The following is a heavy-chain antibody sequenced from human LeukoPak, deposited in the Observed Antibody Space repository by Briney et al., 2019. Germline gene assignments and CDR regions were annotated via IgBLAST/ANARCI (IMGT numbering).Heavy chain of an antibody. V-gene: IGHV4-39*02. D-gene: IGHD3-22*01. J-gene: IGHJ4*02. CDR1: GDSISSSSYY. CDR2: IYYSGST. CDR3: ARDRGDDLAYYDSSGYYYFDY. Sequence: SSETLSLTCTVSGDSISSSSYYWGWIRQPPGKGLEWIGTIYYSGSTYYNPSLKSRVTISVDTSKNQFSLKLSSVTAADTAVYYCARDRGDDLAYYDSSGYYYFDYWGQGTLVTVSS.